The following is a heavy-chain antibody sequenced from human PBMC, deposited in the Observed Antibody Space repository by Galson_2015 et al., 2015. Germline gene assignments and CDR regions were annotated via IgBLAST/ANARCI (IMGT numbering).Heavy chain of an antibody. V-gene: IGHV3-48*03. Sequence: SLRLRCAACGFTFSSSEKNWVGQTPGQGREWVSYISRSGSSIYYADYVKGRFPMSRDNAKNLLYLQITSLRAEDTAVYYCEIHCSGGSCYYSGAFDLWGQGTMVTVSS. J-gene: IGHJ3*01. CDR3: EIHCSGGSCYYSGAFDL. CDR1: GFTFSSSE. D-gene: IGHD2-15*01. CDR2: ISRSGSSI.